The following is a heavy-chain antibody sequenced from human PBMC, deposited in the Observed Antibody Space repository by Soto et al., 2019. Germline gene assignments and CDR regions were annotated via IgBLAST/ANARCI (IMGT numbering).Heavy chain of an antibody. D-gene: IGHD4-4*01. Sequence: GASVKVSCKASGYTFTGYYMHWVRQAPGQGLEWMGWINPNSGGTNYAQKFQGRVTMTRNTSISTAYMELSSLRFDDTAVYYCARSPPRVEKNNYAGGWFDPWGQGTLVTVSS. CDR1: GYTFTGYY. J-gene: IGHJ5*02. CDR2: INPNSGGT. CDR3: ARSPPRVEKNNYAGGWFDP. V-gene: IGHV1-2*02.